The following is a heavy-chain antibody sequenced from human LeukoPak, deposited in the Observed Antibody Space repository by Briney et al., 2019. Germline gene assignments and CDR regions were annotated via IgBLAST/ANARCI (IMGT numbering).Heavy chain of an antibody. CDR3: ARDIGVSQFDS. CDR1: GYTFINHG. Sequence: ASVKVSCKASGYTFINHGISWLRQAPGQGPEWMGWISGYNGKTEYSQKLQGRVTMTTDTSTSTAYMELRGLTSDDTAVYYCARDIGVSQFDSWGQGTLVTVSS. D-gene: IGHD3-10*01. CDR2: ISGYNGKT. J-gene: IGHJ4*02. V-gene: IGHV1-18*01.